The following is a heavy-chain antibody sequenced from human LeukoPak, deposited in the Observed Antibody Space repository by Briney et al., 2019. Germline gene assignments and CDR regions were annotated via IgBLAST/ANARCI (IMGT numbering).Heavy chain of an antibody. V-gene: IGHV3-30-3*01. CDR1: GLTFSSHA. J-gene: IGHJ3*02. CDR2: VSQDGSDR. CDR3: AKDGMRQWPETDAFDI. D-gene: IGHD6-19*01. Sequence: GGSLRLSCAASGLTFSSHAVHWVRQAPGKGLEWVAVVSQDGSDRHYTDSVKGRFTISRDNSRNTLYLQMNSLRAEDTAVYYCAKDGMRQWPETDAFDIWGQGTMVTVSS.